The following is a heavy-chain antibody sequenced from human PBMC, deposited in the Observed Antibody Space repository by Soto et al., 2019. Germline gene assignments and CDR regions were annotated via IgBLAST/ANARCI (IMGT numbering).Heavy chain of an antibody. J-gene: IGHJ4*02. CDR2: ISSSSSYI. D-gene: IGHD1-26*01. CDR1: GFTFSSYS. V-gene: IGHV3-21*01. CDR3: ARDGGSYYDFDY. Sequence: SLRLSCAASGFTFSSYSMNWVRQAPGKGLEWVSSISSSSSYIYYADSVKGRFTISRDNAKNSLYLQMNSLRAEDTAVYYCARDGGSYYDFDYWGQGTLVTVSS.